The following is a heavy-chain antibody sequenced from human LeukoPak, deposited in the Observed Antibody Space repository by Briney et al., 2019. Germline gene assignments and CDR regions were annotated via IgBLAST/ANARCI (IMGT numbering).Heavy chain of an antibody. J-gene: IGHJ4*02. CDR3: ARHGSNYDILTGYYFDY. V-gene: IGHV5-51*01. CDR1: GYSFTSYW. D-gene: IGHD3-9*01. Sequence: GESLKISCKGSGYSFTSYWIGWVRQMPGKGLEGMGIIYPGDSDTRYSPSFQGQVTISADKSISTAYLQWSSLKASDTAMYYCARHGSNYDILTGYYFDYWGQGTLVTVSS. CDR2: IYPGDSDT.